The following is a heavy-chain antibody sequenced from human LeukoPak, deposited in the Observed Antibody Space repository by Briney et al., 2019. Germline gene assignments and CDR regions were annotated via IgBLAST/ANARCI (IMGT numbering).Heavy chain of an antibody. Sequence: ASVKVSRKASGYTFTGYYMHWVRQAPGQGLEWMGWINPNSGGTNYAQKFQGRVTMTRDTSISTAYMELSRLRSEDTAVYFCATDLICSNGICHKGNGFDIWGQGTLVAVSS. CDR2: INPNSGGT. J-gene: IGHJ3*02. CDR3: ATDLICSNGICHKGNGFDI. V-gene: IGHV1-2*02. D-gene: IGHD2-8*01. CDR1: GYTFTGYY.